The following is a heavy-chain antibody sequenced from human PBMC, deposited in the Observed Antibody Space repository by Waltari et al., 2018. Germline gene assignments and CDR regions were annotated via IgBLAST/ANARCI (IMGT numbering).Heavy chain of an antibody. CDR3: ARDGARGWLHSRAFDI. CDR1: GGTCSSYA. J-gene: IGHJ3*02. V-gene: IGHV1-69*01. CDR2: IIPILGLA. Sequence: QVQLVQSGAEVKKPGSSVKVYCKASGGTCSSYAISWVRQAHGQGRAWMGGIIPILGLANYAQQFQGRVTITPDESTITAYMELSSLISEDTAVYYCARDGARGWLHSRAFDIWGQVTMVTVSS. D-gene: IGHD5-12*01.